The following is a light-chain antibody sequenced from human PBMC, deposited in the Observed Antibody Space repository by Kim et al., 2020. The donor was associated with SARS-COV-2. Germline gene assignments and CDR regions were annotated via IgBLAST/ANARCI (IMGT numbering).Light chain of an antibody. J-gene: IGLJ1*01. CDR3: QTWGTDISYV. CDR2: LNSDGSH. Sequence: VKLTCTLSRGHSSYAIAWHQQQPEKGPRDLMKLNSDGSHSKGDGIPDRFSGSSSGAERYLTISSLQSEDEADYYCQTWGTDISYVFGTGTKVTVL. CDR1: RGHSSYA. V-gene: IGLV4-69*01.